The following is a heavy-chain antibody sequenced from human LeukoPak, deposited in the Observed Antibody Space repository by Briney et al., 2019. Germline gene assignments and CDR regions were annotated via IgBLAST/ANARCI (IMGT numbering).Heavy chain of an antibody. Sequence: GGSLRLSCAASGFTFSHSAMSWVRQAPGKGLEWVSNISGGDVSTYYADSVKGRFTISRDNSKNTLYLQMNSLRAEDTAVYYCAKDLTDSDAFDIWGQGTMVTVSS. CDR1: GFTFSHSA. CDR2: ISGGDVST. J-gene: IGHJ3*02. V-gene: IGHV3-23*01. D-gene: IGHD2-21*01. CDR3: AKDLTDSDAFDI.